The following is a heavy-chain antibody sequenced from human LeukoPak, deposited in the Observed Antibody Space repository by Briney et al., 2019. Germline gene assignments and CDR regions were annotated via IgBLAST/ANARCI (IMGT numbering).Heavy chain of an antibody. V-gene: IGHV3-33*06. D-gene: IGHD3-10*01. J-gene: IGHJ4*02. CDR3: AKGHYGSGSYFDY. CDR1: GFTFSTYG. Sequence: PGGSLRLSCAASGFTFSTYGMHWVRQAPGKGLEWVAVIWYDGSNKFYADSVKGRFTISRDNSKNTLYLQMNSLRAEDTAVYYCAKGHYGSGSYFDYWGRGTLVTVSS. CDR2: IWYDGSNK.